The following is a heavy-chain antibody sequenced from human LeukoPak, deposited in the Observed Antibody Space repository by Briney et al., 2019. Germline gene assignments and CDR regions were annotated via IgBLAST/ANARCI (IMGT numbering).Heavy chain of an antibody. CDR1: GFSLTTSGVG. D-gene: IGHD3-3*01. CDR2: IYWNDDK. CDR3: AHTSGYLNCFDP. J-gene: IGHJ5*02. V-gene: IGHV2-5*01. Sequence: SGPTLVKPTQTLTLTCTFSGFSLTTSGVGVGWIRQPPGKALEWLALIYWNDDKRYSPSLKGRLTITKDTSTNQVVLRMINMDPVDTATYYCAHTSGYLNCFDPWGQGTLVTVSS.